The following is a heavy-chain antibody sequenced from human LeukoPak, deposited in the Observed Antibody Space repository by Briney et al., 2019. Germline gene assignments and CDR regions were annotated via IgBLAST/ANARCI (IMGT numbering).Heavy chain of an antibody. CDR3: ARAPGYSSGWCYSGGDY. Sequence: GGSLRLSCAASGFTFSSYSMNWVRQAPGKGLEWVSYISSSSSTIYYADSVKGRFTISRDNAKNSLYLQMNSLRDEDTAVYYCARAPGYSSGWCYSGGDYWGQGTLVTVSS. V-gene: IGHV3-48*02. CDR1: GFTFSSYS. J-gene: IGHJ4*02. D-gene: IGHD6-19*01. CDR2: ISSSSSTI.